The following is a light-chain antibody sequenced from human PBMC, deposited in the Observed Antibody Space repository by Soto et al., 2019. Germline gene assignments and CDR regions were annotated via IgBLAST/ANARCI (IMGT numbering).Light chain of an antibody. J-gene: IGKJ4*01. CDR2: AAS. CDR1: QDISSY. Sequence: DIQMTQSPSAMSASVGDRVTITCRASQDISSYFAWIQQKPGKVPKRLIYAASSLQSGVPARFSGSGSGTEFTLTLSSLQPEDFANYHCLQHKSYPLTFGGGTKVEIK. V-gene: IGKV1-17*03. CDR3: LQHKSYPLT.